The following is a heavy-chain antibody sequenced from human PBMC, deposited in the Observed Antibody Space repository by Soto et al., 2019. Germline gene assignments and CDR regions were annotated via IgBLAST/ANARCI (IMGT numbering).Heavy chain of an antibody. D-gene: IGHD6-19*01. Sequence: EVELLESGEGSVQPGGSLRLTCAASGFTFNRHTMGWVRQAPGKGLEWVSSVSDTGGTPFYLDSVRGRFINSRDNSNNTVHLQMNSLRAEDTDRYYCAKGLYPDSSGWDDAFDFWGQGTMVTVSS. CDR1: GFTFNRHT. CDR3: AKGLYPDSSGWDDAFDF. V-gene: IGHV3-23*01. J-gene: IGHJ3*01. CDR2: VSDTGGTP.